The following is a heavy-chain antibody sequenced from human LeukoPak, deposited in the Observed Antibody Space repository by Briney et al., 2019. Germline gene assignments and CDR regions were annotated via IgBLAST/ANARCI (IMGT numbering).Heavy chain of an antibody. J-gene: IGHJ4*02. CDR2: IYYSGST. CDR1: GGATRKYS. D-gene: IGHD2-15*01. Sequence: SSETLSPTRAVSGGATRKYSWGGIRQPPGKGLEWIGYIYYSGSTNYSPSLKSRATKSVDTSKHQFSLKLSSVTAADTAVYYCARYGRGCGPFDYWGQGTLVTVSS. V-gene: IGHV4-59*01. CDR3: ARYGRGCGPFDY.